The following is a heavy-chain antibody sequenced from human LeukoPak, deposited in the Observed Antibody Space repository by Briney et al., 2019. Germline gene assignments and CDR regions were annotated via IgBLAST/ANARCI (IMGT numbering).Heavy chain of an antibody. CDR3: VGGVGVSRFNYLDS. CDR2: ICYDASNK. CDR1: GFTFSSFG. V-gene: IGHV3-33*01. D-gene: IGHD6-13*01. Sequence: PGGSLRLSCAASGFTFSSFGMHWVRQAPGKGLEWVAVICYDASNKYYADSVKGRFTISRDNSKNTLYLQMNSLRDNDTAVYYCVGGVGVSRFNYLDSWGQGTLVIVSS. J-gene: IGHJ4*02.